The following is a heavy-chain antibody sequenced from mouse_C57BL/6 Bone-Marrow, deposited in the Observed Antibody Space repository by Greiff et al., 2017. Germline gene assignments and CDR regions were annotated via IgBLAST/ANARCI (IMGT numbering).Heavy chain of an antibody. Sequence: QVTLKESGPGILQPSQTLSLTCSFSGFSLSTFGMGVGWIRQPSGKGLEWLAHIWWDDDKYSTPALKRRLTISKDTSKNLVFLKLAHVDTADTATYYCARIALITTGSGFAYWGQGTLVTVSA. V-gene: IGHV8-8*01. CDR2: IWWDDDK. CDR1: GFSLSTFGMG. J-gene: IGHJ3*01. D-gene: IGHD1-1*01. CDR3: ARIALITTGSGFAY.